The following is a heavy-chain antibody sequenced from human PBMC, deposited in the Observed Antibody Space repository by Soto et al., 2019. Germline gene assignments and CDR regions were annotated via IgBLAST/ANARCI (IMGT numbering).Heavy chain of an antibody. CDR2: ISWNSGSI. CDR3: AKDTEKALYYMDV. CDR1: GFTFDDYA. Sequence: GGSLRLSCAASGFTFDDYAMHWVRQAPGKGLEWVSGISWNSGSIGYADSVKGRFIISRDNAKNSLYLQMNSLRAEDTALYYCAKDTEKALYYMDVWGKGTTVTVSS. V-gene: IGHV3-9*01. J-gene: IGHJ6*03.